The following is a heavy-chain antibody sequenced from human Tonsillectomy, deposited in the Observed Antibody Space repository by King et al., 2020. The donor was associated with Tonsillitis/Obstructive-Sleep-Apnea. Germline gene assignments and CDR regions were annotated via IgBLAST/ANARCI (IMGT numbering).Heavy chain of an antibody. CDR3: ARVRVLEWLSLD. CDR1: GDSISSKIYH. Sequence: QLQESGPGLVKASETLSLTCTVSGDSISSKIYHWGWIRQPPGKGLEWIGSISYSGSTYYNPSLNSRVTISVDTSKNQFSLKLSSVTAADTAVYYCARVRVLEWLSLDWGQGTLITVAS. CDR2: ISYSGST. V-gene: IGHV4-39*02. D-gene: IGHD3-3*01. J-gene: IGHJ4*02.